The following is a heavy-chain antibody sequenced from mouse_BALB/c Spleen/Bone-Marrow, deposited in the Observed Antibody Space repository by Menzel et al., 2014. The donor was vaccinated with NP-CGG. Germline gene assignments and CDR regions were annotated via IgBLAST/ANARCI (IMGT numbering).Heavy chain of an antibody. Sequence: VKLMESGPGLVAPSQSLSITCAVSGFSLTSYGVHWVRQPPGKVLEWLGVIWAGGSTNYNSALMSRLSISKDNSKSQVFLKMNSLQTDDTAMYYCARGSYYEGAMDYWGQGTSVTVSS. CDR2: IWAGGST. D-gene: IGHD1-1*01. CDR3: ARGSYYEGAMDY. J-gene: IGHJ4*01. V-gene: IGHV2-9*02. CDR1: GFSLTSYG.